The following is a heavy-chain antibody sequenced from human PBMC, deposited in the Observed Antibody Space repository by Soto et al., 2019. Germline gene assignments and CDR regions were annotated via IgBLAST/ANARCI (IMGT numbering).Heavy chain of an antibody. CDR3: AREVQDIVVVVAATGPVADAFDI. CDR2: TYYRSKWYN. Sequence: PSQXLSLTCAISGDSVSSNSAAWNWIRQSPSRGLEWLGRTYYRSKWYNDYAVSVKSRITINPDTSKNQFSLQLNSVTPEDTAVYYCAREVQDIVVVVAATGPVADAFDIWGQGTMVTVSS. J-gene: IGHJ3*02. V-gene: IGHV6-1*01. D-gene: IGHD2-15*01. CDR1: GDSVSSNSAA.